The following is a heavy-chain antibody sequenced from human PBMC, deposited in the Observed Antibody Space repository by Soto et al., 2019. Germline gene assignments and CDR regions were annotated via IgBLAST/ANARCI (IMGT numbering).Heavy chain of an antibody. CDR2: IYPGDSDT. CDR3: ASGDSSDYYTAAPSEC. CDR1: GYSFINYW. Sequence: PGESLKISCSVSGYSFINYWIGWVRQMPGKGLEWMGIIYPGDSDTRYSPSFQGQVTISADKSISTAYLQWRSLKASDTAIYFCASGDSSDYYTAAPSECRDQGTLVAVSS. J-gene: IGHJ4*01. D-gene: IGHD3-22*01. V-gene: IGHV5-51*01.